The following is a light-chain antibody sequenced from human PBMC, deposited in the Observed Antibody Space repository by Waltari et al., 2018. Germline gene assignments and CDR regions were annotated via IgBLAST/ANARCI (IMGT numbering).Light chain of an antibody. J-gene: IGLJ1*01. V-gene: IGLV2-23*02. CDR2: EVS. Sequence: QSALTQPASVSGSPGQSITISCTGTSSDVGNFNLVSWYQQHPGKVPKLIIYEVSKRPSGLSILVSCPKSGNTASLTISVLRADDEADYYCCSYAGSRTYVFGTGTKVTVL. CDR1: SSDVGNFNL. CDR3: CSYAGSRTYV.